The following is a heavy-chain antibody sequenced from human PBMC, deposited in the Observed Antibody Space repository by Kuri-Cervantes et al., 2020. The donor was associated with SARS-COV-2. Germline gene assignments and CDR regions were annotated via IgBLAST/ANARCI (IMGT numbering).Heavy chain of an antibody. J-gene: IGHJ3*02. CDR2: IKPEGGEK. CDR1: GFTFSDYY. CDR3: ARVSSSSSPAFDI. Sequence: GGSLRLSCAASGFTFSDYYMSWIRQAPGKGLEWVAAIKPEGGEKHYVDSVRGRFTISRDDAKNSLYLQMNSLRAEDTAVYYCARVSSSSSPAFDIWGQGTMVTVSS. V-gene: IGHV3-7*01. D-gene: IGHD6-6*01.